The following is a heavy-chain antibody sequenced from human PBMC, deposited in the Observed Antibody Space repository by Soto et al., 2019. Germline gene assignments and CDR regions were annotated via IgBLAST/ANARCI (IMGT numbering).Heavy chain of an antibody. CDR3: ARGIVVIMTGAVRAFDI. V-gene: IGHV4-30-4*01. J-gene: IGHJ3*02. D-gene: IGHD3-22*01. Sequence: SETLSLTCTVSGGSISSGDYYWSWIRQPPGKGLEWIGYIYYIGSTYYNPSLKSRVTISVDTSKNQFSLKLSSVTAADTAVYYCARGIVVIMTGAVRAFDIWGQGTMVTVSS. CDR2: IYYIGST. CDR1: GGSISSGDYY.